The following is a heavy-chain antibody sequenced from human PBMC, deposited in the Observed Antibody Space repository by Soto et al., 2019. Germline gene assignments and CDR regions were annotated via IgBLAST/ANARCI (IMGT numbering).Heavy chain of an antibody. CDR2: ISAYNGNT. D-gene: IGHD2-2*01. CDR3: ARVGGVCSSTSCYEIDGFDP. V-gene: IGHV1-18*01. J-gene: IGHJ5*02. Sequence: QVQLVQSGAEVKKPGASVKVSCKASGYTFTSYGISWVRQAPGQGLEWMGWISAYNGNTNYAQKLQGRVTMTTDTSTSTASMELRSLRSDDTAVYYCARVGGVCSSTSCYEIDGFDPWGQGTLVTVSS. CDR1: GYTFTSYG.